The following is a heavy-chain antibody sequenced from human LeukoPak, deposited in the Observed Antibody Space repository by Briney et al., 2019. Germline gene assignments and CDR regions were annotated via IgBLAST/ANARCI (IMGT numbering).Heavy chain of an antibody. CDR2: IRYDGSNK. CDR1: GFTFDDYA. D-gene: IGHD6-19*01. V-gene: IGHV3-30*02. J-gene: IGHJ4*02. Sequence: GGSLRLSCAASGFTFDDYAMHWVRQAPGKGLEWVAFIRYDGSNKYYADSVKGRFTISRDNSKNTLYLQMNSLKTEDTAVYYCTTTGRKYSSGLRWGQGTLVTVSS. CDR3: TTTGRKYSSGLR.